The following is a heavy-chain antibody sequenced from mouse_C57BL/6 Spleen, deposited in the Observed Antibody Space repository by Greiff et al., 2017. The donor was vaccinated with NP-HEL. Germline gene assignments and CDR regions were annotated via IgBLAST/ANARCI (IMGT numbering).Heavy chain of an antibody. CDR1: GFTFSSYG. V-gene: IGHV5-6*02. J-gene: IGHJ2*01. D-gene: IGHD2-4*01. CDR3: ARREDDYDALYYFDY. CDR2: ISSGGSYT. Sequence: EVMLVESGGDLVKPGGSLKLSCAASGFTFSSYGMSWVRQTPDKRLEWVATISSGGSYTYYPDSVKGRFTISRDNAKNTLYLQMSSLKSEDTAMYYCARREDDYDALYYFDYWGQGTTLTVSS.